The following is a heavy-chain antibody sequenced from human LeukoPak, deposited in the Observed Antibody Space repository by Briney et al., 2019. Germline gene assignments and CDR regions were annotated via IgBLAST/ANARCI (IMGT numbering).Heavy chain of an antibody. D-gene: IGHD5-18*01. Sequence: SETLSLACTVSGGSISSSIYYWGWIRQPPGKGLEWIGSIYYSKNTYYNPSLKSRVTISADTSKNQFSLTLGSVSATDTAVYHCVSPRGFSYGYFDYWGQGTLVTVSS. CDR2: IYYSKNT. CDR3: VSPRGFSYGYFDY. J-gene: IGHJ4*02. CDR1: GGSISSSIYY. V-gene: IGHV4-39*01.